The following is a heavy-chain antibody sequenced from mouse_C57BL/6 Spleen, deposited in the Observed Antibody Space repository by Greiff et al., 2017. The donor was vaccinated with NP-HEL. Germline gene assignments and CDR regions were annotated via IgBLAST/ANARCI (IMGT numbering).Heavy chain of an antibody. CDR1: GYAFTNYL. CDR3: ARKEIIYYGLAY. Sequence: QVQLQQSGAELVRPGTSVKVSCKASGYAFTNYLIEWVKQRPGQGLEWIGVINPGSGGTNYNEKFKGKATLTADKSSSTAYMQLSSLTSEDSAVYVCARKEIIYYGLAYWGQGTLVTVSA. V-gene: IGHV1-54*01. D-gene: IGHD2-1*01. J-gene: IGHJ3*01. CDR2: INPGSGGT.